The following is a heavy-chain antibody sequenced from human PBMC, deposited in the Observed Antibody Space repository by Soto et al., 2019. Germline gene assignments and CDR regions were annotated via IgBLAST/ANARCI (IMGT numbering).Heavy chain of an antibody. CDR1: GDSLTIGGHY. J-gene: IGHJ3*01. Sequence: QVRLQESGPGLVRPSQTLSLTCSVSGDSLTIGGHYWTWIRQHPGKGLEWIGYIYHSGSTYYSPSHTGRLTVXVDTSENQFSLKLTSMTAADTAVYYCARGGDGFDLWGQGKMVTVSS. V-gene: IGHV4-31*03. CDR3: ARGGDGFDL. CDR2: IYHSGST.